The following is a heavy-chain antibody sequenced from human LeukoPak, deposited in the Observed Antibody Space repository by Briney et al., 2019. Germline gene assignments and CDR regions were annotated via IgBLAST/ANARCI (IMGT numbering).Heavy chain of an antibody. J-gene: IGHJ2*01. CDR1: GGSISSGGYS. Sequence: SETLSLTCAVSGGSISSGGYSWSWIRQPPGKGQEWIGYIYHGGSTYYNPSLKSRVTISTDRSKNHFSLKLNSVTAADTAVYYCARETYYYDSSGRPKSYWYFDLWGRGTLVTVSS. V-gene: IGHV4-30-2*01. CDR3: ARETYYYDSSGRPKSYWYFDL. CDR2: IYHGGST. D-gene: IGHD3-22*01.